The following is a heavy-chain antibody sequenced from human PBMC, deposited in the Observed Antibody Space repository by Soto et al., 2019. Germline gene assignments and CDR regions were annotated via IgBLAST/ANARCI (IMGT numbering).Heavy chain of an antibody. D-gene: IGHD4-17*01. CDR3: AREDGDYVLSPLFDP. CDR2: ISYDGSNK. CDR1: GFTFSSYA. V-gene: IGHV3-30-3*01. J-gene: IGHJ5*02. Sequence: QVQLVESGGGVVQPGRSLRLSCVASGFTFSSYAMHWVRQAPGKGLEWGAVISYDGSNKNYADSVKGRFTNSRYNSNNTLYLQMNSLIAEDTAVYYCAREDGDYVLSPLFDPWLQGTLVTVSS.